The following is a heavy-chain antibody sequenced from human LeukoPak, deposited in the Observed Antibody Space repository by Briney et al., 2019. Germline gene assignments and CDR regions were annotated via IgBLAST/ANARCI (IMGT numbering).Heavy chain of an antibody. J-gene: IGHJ4*02. CDR3: ARGMLAQGY. V-gene: IGHV4-39*07. CDR1: GGSISGSSYY. Sequence: SETLSLTCTVSGGSISGSSYYWGWIRQPPGKGLEWIGSIYYSGSTYYNPSLKSRVTISVDTSKNQFSLKLSSVTAADTAVYYCARGMLAQGYWGQGTLVTVSS. D-gene: IGHD3-10*02. CDR2: IYYSGST.